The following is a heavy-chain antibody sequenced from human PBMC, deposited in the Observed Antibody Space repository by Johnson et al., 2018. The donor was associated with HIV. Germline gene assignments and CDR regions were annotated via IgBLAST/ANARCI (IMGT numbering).Heavy chain of an antibody. D-gene: IGHD3-3*01. CDR3: AKGPLYDFWSGEAFDI. V-gene: IGHV3-23*04. Sequence: VQLVESGGGLVQPGGSLRLSCAASGFTFSSYAMSWVRQAPGKGLEWVSAISGSGGSTYYADSVKGRFTISRDNSKNTLYLQMNRLRTEDTAVFYCAKGPLYDFWSGEAFDIWGQGTMVTVSS. CDR2: ISGSGGST. CDR1: GFTFSSYA. J-gene: IGHJ3*02.